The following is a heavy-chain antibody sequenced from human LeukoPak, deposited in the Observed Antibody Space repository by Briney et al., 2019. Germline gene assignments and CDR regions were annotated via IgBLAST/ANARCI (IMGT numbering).Heavy chain of an antibody. V-gene: IGHV4-34*01. CDR2: INHSGST. CDR3: ARRGDYGDYPYYYGMDV. J-gene: IGHJ6*02. D-gene: IGHD4-17*01. CDR1: GGSFSGYY. Sequence: SETLSLTCAVYGGSFSGYYWSWIRQPPGKGLEWIGEINHSGSTNYNPSLKSRVTISVDTSKNQFSLKLSSVTAADTAVYYCARRGDYGDYPYYYGMDVLGQGTTVTVSS.